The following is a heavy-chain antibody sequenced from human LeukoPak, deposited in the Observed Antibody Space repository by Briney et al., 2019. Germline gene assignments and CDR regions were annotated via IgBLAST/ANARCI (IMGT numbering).Heavy chain of an antibody. V-gene: IGHV3-21*01. Sequence: PGGSLRLSCAASGFTFSSYSMNWVRQAPGKGLEWVSSISSSSSYIYYADSVKGRFTISRDNAKNSLYLQMNSLRAEDTAVYYCAREFRDIVATISPYYFDYWGQGTLVTVSS. D-gene: IGHD5-12*01. J-gene: IGHJ4*02. CDR3: AREFRDIVATISPYYFDY. CDR1: GFTFSSYS. CDR2: ISSSSSYI.